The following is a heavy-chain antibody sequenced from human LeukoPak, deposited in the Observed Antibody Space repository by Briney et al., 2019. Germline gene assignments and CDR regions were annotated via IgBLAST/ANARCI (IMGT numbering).Heavy chain of an antibody. J-gene: IGHJ3*02. D-gene: IGHD1-26*01. Sequence: PGGSLRLSCAASGFTISRNYMSWVRRAQGRGLEWVSIIYVDDTTYYADSVGGRFTISRDISTNTVYLQMHSLRVEDTAVYFCTRAGEVLPHDGFDIWGRGTMVTVSS. CDR2: IYVDDTT. CDR1: GFTISRNY. V-gene: IGHV3-53*01. CDR3: TRAGEVLPHDGFDI.